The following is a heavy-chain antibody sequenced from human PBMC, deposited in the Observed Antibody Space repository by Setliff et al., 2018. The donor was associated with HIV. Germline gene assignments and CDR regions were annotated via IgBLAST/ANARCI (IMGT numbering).Heavy chain of an antibody. J-gene: IGHJ6*02. V-gene: IGHV1-69*13. CDR1: GYTLTELS. Sequence: SVKVSCKVSGYTLTELSRHWVRQAPGKGLEWMGGIIPIYGTPIYAQKFQGRVTITADESTSTAYMELSSLRSEDTAVYYCARGDYGSGSYYPYYFYYGMDVWGQGTTVTVSS. CDR3: ARGDYGSGSYYPYYFYYGMDV. CDR2: IIPIYGTP. D-gene: IGHD3-10*01.